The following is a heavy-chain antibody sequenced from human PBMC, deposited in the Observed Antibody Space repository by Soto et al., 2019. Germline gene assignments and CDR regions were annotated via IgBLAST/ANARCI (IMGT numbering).Heavy chain of an antibody. J-gene: IGHJ4*02. CDR2: ISYGGGTT. D-gene: IGHD3-22*01. CDR3: AKNPGYYYDSTGYHFDY. CDR1: EFTFSNYA. V-gene: IGHV3-23*01. Sequence: EVQLLESGGGLVQPGGSLRLSCAASEFTFSNYAMSWVRQAPGKRLEWVSAISYGGGTTYYADSVKGRFTISRDNSKNTLYLQMNSLRAEDTAVYYCAKNPGYYYDSTGYHFDYWGQGTLVTVSS.